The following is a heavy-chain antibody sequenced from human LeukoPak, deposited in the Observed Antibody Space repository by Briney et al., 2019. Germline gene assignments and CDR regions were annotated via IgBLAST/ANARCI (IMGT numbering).Heavy chain of an antibody. V-gene: IGHV4-31*02. CDR2: ISYSGAI. D-gene: IGHD3-22*01. CDR1: GGSVTSNGYF. J-gene: IGHJ6*02. Sequence: KTSETLSLTCTVSGGSVTSNGYFWSWIRHLPGKGLEWIGYISYSGAIYYNPSLRSRLTISLDTSKNQFSLRLTSVTAADTAVYYCARDRVAYYYDSSGYGMDVWGQGTTVTVSS. CDR3: ARDRVAYYYDSSGYGMDV.